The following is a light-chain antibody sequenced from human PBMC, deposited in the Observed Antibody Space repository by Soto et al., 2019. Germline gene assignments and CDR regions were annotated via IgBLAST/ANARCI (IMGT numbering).Light chain of an antibody. V-gene: IGLV2-14*01. CDR1: SSAVGGYNL. J-gene: IGLJ1*01. CDR3: SSYKSSSTLPYV. CDR2: DVN. Sequence: QSVLTQPASVSGSPGQSITISCTGTSSAVGGYNLVSWYQQYPDKAPKLMIFDVNTRPSGVSNRFSGSKSGNTASLTISGLQAEDEADYYCSSYKSSSTLPYVFGTGTKLTVL.